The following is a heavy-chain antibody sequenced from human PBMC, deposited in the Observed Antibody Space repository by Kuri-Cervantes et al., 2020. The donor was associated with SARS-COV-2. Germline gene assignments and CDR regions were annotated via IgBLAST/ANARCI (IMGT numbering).Heavy chain of an antibody. Sequence: GESLKISCAASGFSFSSYAMHWVRQAPGKGLEWVAVISYDGTNKYYVDSVRGRFTISRDNSKNTLHLQMNSLRAEDTAVYYCARDSSGWDRQAASGHSWGQGTLVTVSS. J-gene: IGHJ4*02. D-gene: IGHD6-25*01. V-gene: IGHV3-30*04. CDR2: ISYDGTNK. CDR1: GFSFSSYA. CDR3: ARDSSGWDRQAASGHS.